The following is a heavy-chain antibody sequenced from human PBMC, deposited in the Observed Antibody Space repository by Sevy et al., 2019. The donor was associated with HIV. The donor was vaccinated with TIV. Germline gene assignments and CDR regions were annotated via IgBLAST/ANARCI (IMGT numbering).Heavy chain of an antibody. Sequence: ASVKVSCKVSGYTLNKLPMHWVRQAPGKGLEWMGGFDPEDGETIYAQKFQGRVIMTEDTSSDTAYMELSSLRSEDTAVYYCATLDFWSDYPFYGVDVWGQGTTVTVSS. J-gene: IGHJ6*02. CDR1: GYTLNKLP. V-gene: IGHV1-24*01. CDR3: ATLDFWSDYPFYGVDV. CDR2: FDPEDGET. D-gene: IGHD3-3*01.